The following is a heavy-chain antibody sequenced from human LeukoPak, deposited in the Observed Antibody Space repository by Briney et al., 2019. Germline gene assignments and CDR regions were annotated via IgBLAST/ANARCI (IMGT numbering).Heavy chain of an antibody. Sequence: GGSLRPSCAASGFTVSSNYMSWVRQAPGKGLEWVSVIYSGGSTYYADSVKGRFTISRDNSKNTLYLQMNSLRAEDTAVYYCQFWSGPAFDYWGQGTLVTVSS. J-gene: IGHJ4*02. V-gene: IGHV3-66*01. D-gene: IGHD3-3*01. CDR2: IYSGGST. CDR1: GFTVSSNY. CDR3: QFWSGPAFDY.